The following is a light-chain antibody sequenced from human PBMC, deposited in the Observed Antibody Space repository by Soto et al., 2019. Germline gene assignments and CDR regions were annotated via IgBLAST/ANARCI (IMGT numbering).Light chain of an antibody. Sequence: DIQMTQSPSSLSASVGDRVSITCRATQDIGNYLTWYQQKPGKVSKLLIYAASTLQPGIPSRFSGSGSGTDFTLTISSLQPEDFATYYFQKYNSALWTFGQGTKVEIK. CDR3: QKYNSALWT. CDR2: AAS. CDR1: QDIGNY. J-gene: IGKJ1*01. V-gene: IGKV1-27*01.